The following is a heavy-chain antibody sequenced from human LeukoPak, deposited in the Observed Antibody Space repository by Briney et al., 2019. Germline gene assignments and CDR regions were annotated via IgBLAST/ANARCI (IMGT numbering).Heavy chain of an antibody. J-gene: IGHJ1*01. CDR1: GLTFSSYA. CDR2: ISYDGSNK. V-gene: IGHV3-30*18. Sequence: GGSQRLSCAASGLTFSSYAMHWVRQAPGKGLEWVAVISYDGSNKDYADSVKGRFTISRDNSRNTLSLQMNSLRPEDTAVYYCAKDLLYYGPGTYYNAAEYFQFWGQGAQFSASS. CDR3: AKDLLYYGPGTYYNAAEYFQF. D-gene: IGHD3-10*01.